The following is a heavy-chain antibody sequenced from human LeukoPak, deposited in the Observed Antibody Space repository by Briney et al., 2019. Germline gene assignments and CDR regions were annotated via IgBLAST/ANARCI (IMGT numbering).Heavy chain of an antibody. V-gene: IGHV4-38-2*02. CDR2: IYHSGST. D-gene: IGHD1-7*01. J-gene: IGHJ4*02. CDR3: ARINWNSVTLDY. Sequence: SETLSLTCTVSGYSISSGYHWGWIRQPPGKGLEWIGTIYHSGSTYYNPSLKSRVTISVDTSRNQFSLKLSSVTAADTAVYYCARINWNSVTLDYWGQGTLVTVSS. CDR1: GYSISSGYH.